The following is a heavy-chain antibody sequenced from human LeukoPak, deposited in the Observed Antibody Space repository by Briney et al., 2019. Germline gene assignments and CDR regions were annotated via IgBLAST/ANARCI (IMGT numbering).Heavy chain of an antibody. D-gene: IGHD2-21*02. J-gene: IGHJ4*02. Sequence: PGGSLRLSCAASGFTFSNAWMSWVRQAPGKGLEWVGRIKSKTDGGTTDYAAPVKGRFTISRDDSKNTLYLQMNSLKTEDTAVYYCTTDNLGSIAYCGGDCYSGTDYWGQGTLVTVSS. CDR3: TTDNLGSIAYCGGDCYSGTDY. CDR1: GFTFSNAW. CDR2: IKSKTDGGTT. V-gene: IGHV3-15*01.